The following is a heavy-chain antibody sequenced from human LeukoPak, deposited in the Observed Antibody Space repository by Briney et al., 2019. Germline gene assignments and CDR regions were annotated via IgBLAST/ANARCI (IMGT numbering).Heavy chain of an antibody. Sequence: SETLSLTCTVSGGSISSYHWSWIRQPPGKGLEWIGYIYYSGSTNYNPSLKSRVTISVDTSKNQFSLKLSSVTAADTAVYYCARHFYDSSGYGAFDIWGQGTMVTVSS. CDR2: IYYSGST. CDR3: ARHFYDSSGYGAFDI. CDR1: GGSISSYH. D-gene: IGHD3-22*01. V-gene: IGHV4-59*08. J-gene: IGHJ3*02.